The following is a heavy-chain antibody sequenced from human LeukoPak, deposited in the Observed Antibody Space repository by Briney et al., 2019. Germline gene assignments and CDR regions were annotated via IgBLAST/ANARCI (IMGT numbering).Heavy chain of an antibody. CDR3: AKDMGPAAYYYYGMDV. CDR2: ISWNSGSI. V-gene: IGHV3-9*01. D-gene: IGHD2-2*01. CDR1: GFTFDDYA. Sequence: GGSLRLSCAASGFTFDDYAMHWVRHAPGKGLEWVSGISWNSGSIGYADSVKGRFTISRDNAKNSLYPQMNSLRAEDTALYYCAKDMGPAAYYYYGMDVWGQGTTVTVSS. J-gene: IGHJ6*02.